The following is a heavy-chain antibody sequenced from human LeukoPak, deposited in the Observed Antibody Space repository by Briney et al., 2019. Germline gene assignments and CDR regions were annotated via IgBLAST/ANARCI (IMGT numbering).Heavy chain of an antibody. CDR3: ARTISGSYYIDY. J-gene: IGHJ4*02. CDR2: INYGGST. Sequence: PSETLSLTCTVSGGSISGYSWSWIRQPPGKGLEWIGYINYGGSTDYNPSLNSRVTISVDTSKNHFSLKLSSMTAADTAVFYCARTISGSYYIDYWGQGTLVTVSS. CDR1: GGSISGYS. V-gene: IGHV4-59*08. D-gene: IGHD6-25*01.